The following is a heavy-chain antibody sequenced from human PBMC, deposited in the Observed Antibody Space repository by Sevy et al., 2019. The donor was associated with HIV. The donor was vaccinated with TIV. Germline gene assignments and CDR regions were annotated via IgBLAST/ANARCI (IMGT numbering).Heavy chain of an antibody. Sequence: ASVKVSCKSSGYTFIDYYIHWVRPAPGQALEWMGRINPNSGATNYEQKFQDRVTMTRDTSISTSYMEVRRLGSDDTAVYYCAREDYYDASGGWVDPWGQGTLVTVSS. J-gene: IGHJ5*02. CDR1: GYTFIDYY. CDR3: AREDYYDASGGWVDP. D-gene: IGHD3-22*01. V-gene: IGHV1-2*06. CDR2: INPNSGAT.